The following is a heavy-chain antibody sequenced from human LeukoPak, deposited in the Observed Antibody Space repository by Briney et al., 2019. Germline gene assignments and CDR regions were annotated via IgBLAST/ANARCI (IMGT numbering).Heavy chain of an antibody. CDR1: GGSISSGGYY. CDR3: ARQVSYYYDSSGYTFGWFDS. CDR2: IYHSGST. D-gene: IGHD3-22*01. Sequence: PSHTLSLTCTVSGGSISSGGYYWSWIRQPPGKGLEWIGYIYHSGSTYYNPSLKSRVTISVDRSKNQFSLKLSSVTAADTAVYYCARQVSYYYDSSGYTFGWFDSWGQGTLVTASS. V-gene: IGHV4-30-2*01. J-gene: IGHJ5*01.